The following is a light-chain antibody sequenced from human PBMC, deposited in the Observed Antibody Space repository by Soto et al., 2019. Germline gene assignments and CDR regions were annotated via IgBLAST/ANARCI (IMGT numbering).Light chain of an antibody. V-gene: IGKV3-15*01. J-gene: IGKJ1*01. CDR3: QHYDNWPPWT. Sequence: EIVMTQSPAILSVSPGERATLSCRASQTVSSNLAWYQQKPGQAPRLLIYAASTRASGIPARFSGSGSGTQFTLTISSLQSEDFAVYFCQHYDNWPPWTFGQGTKVEIK. CDR2: AAS. CDR1: QTVSSN.